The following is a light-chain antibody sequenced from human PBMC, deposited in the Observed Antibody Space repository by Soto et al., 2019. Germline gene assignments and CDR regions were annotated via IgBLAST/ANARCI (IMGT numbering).Light chain of an antibody. V-gene: IGLV1-44*01. CDR3: AAWDGSLNGPV. CDR1: TSNIGLNT. J-gene: IGLJ2*01. Sequence: QSVLTQPPSASGTPGQRVTISCSGSTSNIGLNTVNWYQQLPGTAPKLLTYSDNQRPAGVPDRFSGSRSGTSASLAISGLQSEDEADYYCAAWDGSLNGPVFGGGNKVTVL. CDR2: SDN.